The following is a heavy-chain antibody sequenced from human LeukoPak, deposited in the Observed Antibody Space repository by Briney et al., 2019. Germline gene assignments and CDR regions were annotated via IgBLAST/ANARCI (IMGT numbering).Heavy chain of an antibody. CDR1: GYTFTSYD. CDR3: ARGGTYCSSTSCIIFDY. Sequence: ASVKVSCKASGYTFTSYDINWVRQATGQGLEWMGWMNPNSGNTGYAQKFQGRVTMTTDTPTSTAYMELRSLRSDDTAVYYCARGGTYCSSTSCIIFDYWGQGTLVTVSS. CDR2: MNPNSGNT. V-gene: IGHV1-8*01. D-gene: IGHD2-2*01. J-gene: IGHJ4*02.